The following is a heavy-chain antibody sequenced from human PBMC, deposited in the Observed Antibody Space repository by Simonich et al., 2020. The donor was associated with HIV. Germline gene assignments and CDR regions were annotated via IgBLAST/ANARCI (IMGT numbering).Heavy chain of an antibody. CDR2: LYYRRNT. D-gene: IGHD6-19*01. J-gene: IGHJ3*02. Sequence: QVQLQESGPGLVKPSGTLSLTCAVSGGSISSSNWWGWVRQPPGKGLEWIGTLYYRRNTYYNPSLKSRVTIAVDTSKTQFSLKLISVTAADTAVYYCARRPGIAVAGTGAFDIWGQGTMVTVSS. CDR3: ARRPGIAVAGTGAFDI. CDR1: GGSISSSNW. V-gene: IGHV4-4*02.